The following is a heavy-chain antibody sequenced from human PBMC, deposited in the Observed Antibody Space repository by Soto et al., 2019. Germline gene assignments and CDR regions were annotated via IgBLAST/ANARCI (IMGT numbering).Heavy chain of an antibody. CDR3: ARGGPDLATIGSFDY. J-gene: IGHJ4*02. Sequence: QVQLDQSGAEVKKPGSSVKVSCKASGGAFGTFAISWVRQAPGQGLEWMGGIIPIYGTAHYAQIFKGRVTISADASTDTGYMEVTRLTSADTAVYYCARGGPDLATIGSFDYWGQGTLVTVSS. CDR2: IIPIYGTA. V-gene: IGHV1-69*01. D-gene: IGHD3-16*01. CDR1: GGAFGTFA.